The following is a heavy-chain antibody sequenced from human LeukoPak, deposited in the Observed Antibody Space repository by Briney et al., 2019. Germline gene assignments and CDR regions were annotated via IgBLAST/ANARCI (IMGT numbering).Heavy chain of an antibody. Sequence: PSETLSLTCAVYGGSFSGYYWSWIRQPPGKGLEWIGEINHSGSTNYSPSLKSRVTISVDTSKNQFSLKLSSVTAADTAVYYCARVIAGTSSRYYFDYWGQGTLVTVSS. J-gene: IGHJ4*02. D-gene: IGHD6-13*01. CDR1: GGSFSGYY. CDR3: ARVIAGTSSRYYFDY. V-gene: IGHV4-34*01. CDR2: INHSGST.